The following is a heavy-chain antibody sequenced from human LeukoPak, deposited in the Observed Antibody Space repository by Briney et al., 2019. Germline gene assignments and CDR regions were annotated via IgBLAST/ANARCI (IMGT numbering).Heavy chain of an antibody. CDR2: ISIYSGNT. J-gene: IGHJ4*02. V-gene: IGHV1-18*01. D-gene: IGHD7-27*01. Sequence: ASVKVSCKASGYTFTSHGLSWARQAPGQGLAWMGWISIYSGNTNYAQKFQDRISMTTDTSTNTAYMELRSLKSDDTAMYYCARDPGGTWGFDYWGQGALVTVSS. CDR1: GYTFTSHG. CDR3: ARDPGGTWGFDY.